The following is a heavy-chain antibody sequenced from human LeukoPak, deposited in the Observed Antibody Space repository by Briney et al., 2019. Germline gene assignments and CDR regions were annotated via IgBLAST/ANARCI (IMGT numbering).Heavy chain of an antibody. J-gene: IGHJ4*02. CDR1: GFSFSSYA. Sequence: GGSLRLSCAASGFSFSSYAMSWVRQAPGKGLEWVSALTGSGATTNYADSVKGRFTISRDNSKNTLFLQMNSLRAEDTAVYYCAKEDIVSTMGNFDYWGQGTLVTVSS. D-gene: IGHD5/OR15-5a*01. CDR2: LTGSGATT. V-gene: IGHV3-23*01. CDR3: AKEDIVSTMGNFDY.